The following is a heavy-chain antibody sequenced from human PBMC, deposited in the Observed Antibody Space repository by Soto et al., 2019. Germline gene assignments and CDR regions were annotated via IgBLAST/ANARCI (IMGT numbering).Heavy chain of an antibody. D-gene: IGHD2-15*01. CDR2: INPSGGST. Sequence: GAAGKVSCKASGYTFTSYYMHWVRQAPGQGLERMGIINPSGGSTSYAQKFQGRVTMTRDTSTSTVYMELSSLRSEDTAVYYCARAYCSGGSGYSHGQYYQHWGQGTLVTVSS. CDR3: ARAYCSGGSGYSHGQYYQH. CDR1: GYTFTSYY. V-gene: IGHV1-46*03. J-gene: IGHJ1*01.